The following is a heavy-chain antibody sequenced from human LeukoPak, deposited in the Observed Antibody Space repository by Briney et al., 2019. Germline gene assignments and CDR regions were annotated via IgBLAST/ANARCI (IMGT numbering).Heavy chain of an antibody. CDR3: AREFRQWLVRGNFDY. Sequence: ASVKVSCKASGGTFSSYAISWVRQAPGQGLEWMGWINPNSGGTNYAQKFQGRVTMTRDTSISTAYMELSSLRSEDTAVYYCAREFRQWLVRGNFDYWGQGTLVTVSS. CDR2: INPNSGGT. D-gene: IGHD6-19*01. J-gene: IGHJ4*02. CDR1: GGTFSSYA. V-gene: IGHV1-2*02.